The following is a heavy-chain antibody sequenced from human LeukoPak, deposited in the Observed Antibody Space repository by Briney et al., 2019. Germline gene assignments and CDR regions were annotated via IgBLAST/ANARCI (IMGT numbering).Heavy chain of an antibody. Sequence: GGSLRLSCAASGFTFSTFAMTWVRQAPGKGLEWVSGVVGGGTTYYADSVKGRFTLSKDNSKKTVYLQMNSLRVEDTAIYYCARDLHYNDGRWEFDPWGQGTLVTVSS. D-gene: IGHD5-24*01. J-gene: IGHJ5*02. CDR2: VVGGGTT. V-gene: IGHV3-23*01. CDR1: GFTFSTFA. CDR3: ARDLHYNDGRWEFDP.